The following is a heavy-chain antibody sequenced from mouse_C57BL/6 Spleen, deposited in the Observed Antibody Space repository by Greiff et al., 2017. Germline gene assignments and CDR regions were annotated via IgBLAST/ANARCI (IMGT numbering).Heavy chain of an antibody. CDR2: ISSGGSYT. V-gene: IGHV5-6*01. CDR1: GFTFSSYG. D-gene: IGHD2-2*01. Sequence: EVQGVESGGDLVKPGGSLKLSCAASGFTFSSYGMSWVRQTPDKRLEWVATISSGGSYTYYPDSVKGRFTISRDNAKNTLYLQMSSLKSEDTAMYYCARHHGYEGDAMDYWGQGTSVTVSS. CDR3: ARHHGYEGDAMDY. J-gene: IGHJ4*01.